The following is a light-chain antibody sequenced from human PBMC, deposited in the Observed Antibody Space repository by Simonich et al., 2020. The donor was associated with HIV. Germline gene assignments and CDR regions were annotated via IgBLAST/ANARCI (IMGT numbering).Light chain of an antibody. CDR1: QSVLYSSNNKNY. J-gene: IGKJ2*01. CDR3: QQYYDTPYS. CDR2: WAA. V-gene: IGKV4-1*01. Sequence: DIVMTQSPDSLAVSLGERATINCKSSQSVLYSSNNKNYLAWYQHKPGQPPKLLIYWAATRESGVPDRFSGSGSGTDFTLTISSLQAEDVAGYYCQQYYDTPYSFGQGTKVEIK.